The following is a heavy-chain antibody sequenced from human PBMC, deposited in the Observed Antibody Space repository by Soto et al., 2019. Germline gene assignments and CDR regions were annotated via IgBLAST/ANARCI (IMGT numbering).Heavy chain of an antibody. D-gene: IGHD6-13*01. Sequence: SGPTLVNPTQPLTLTCTFSGFSLSTSGVGVGWIRQPPGKALEWLALIYWDDDKRYSPSLKSRLTITKDTSKNQVDLTMTNMDPVDTATYYCAHSMGPAHAQLFRYWGQGTLVTVSS. CDR2: IYWDDDK. CDR1: GFSLSTSGVG. CDR3: AHSMGPAHAQLFRY. V-gene: IGHV2-5*02. J-gene: IGHJ4*02.